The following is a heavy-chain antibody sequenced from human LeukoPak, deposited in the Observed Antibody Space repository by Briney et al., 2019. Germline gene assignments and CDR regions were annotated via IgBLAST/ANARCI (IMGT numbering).Heavy chain of an antibody. V-gene: IGHV3-23*01. CDR1: GFTFSSYA. J-gene: IGHJ4*02. Sequence: GGSLRLSCAASGFTFSSYAMSWVRQAPGKGLEWVSAISGSCGSTYYADSVKGRFTISRDNSKNTLYLEVISLTAEDTAVYYCAKDDAWLRFGEWSQGTLVTVSS. D-gene: IGHD3-10*01. CDR2: ISGSCGST. CDR3: AKDDAWLRFGE.